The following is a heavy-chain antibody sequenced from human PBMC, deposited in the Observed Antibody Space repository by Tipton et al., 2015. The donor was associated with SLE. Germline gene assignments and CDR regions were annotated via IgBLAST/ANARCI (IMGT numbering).Heavy chain of an antibody. J-gene: IGHJ4*02. V-gene: IGHV4-34*01. CDR2: INHTGST. CDR1: GGSFSGYY. D-gene: IGHD6-6*01. Sequence: TLSLTCAVYGGSFSGYYWSWIRQPPGKGLEWIGEINHTGSTNYNPSLKSRVTISVGTSKNQFSLRLSSVTAADTAFYYCARLVLLIDYWGQGTLVTVSS. CDR3: ARLVLLIDY.